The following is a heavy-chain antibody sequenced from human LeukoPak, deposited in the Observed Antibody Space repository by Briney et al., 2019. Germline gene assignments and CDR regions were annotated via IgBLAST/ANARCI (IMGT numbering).Heavy chain of an antibody. J-gene: IGHJ4*02. CDR1: GGSFSGYY. D-gene: IGHD2-2*01. CDR2: INHSGST. Sequence: SETLSLTCAVYGGSFSGYYWSWIRQPPGKGLEWIGEINHSGSTNYNPSLKSRVTISVDTSKNQFSLKLSSVTAADTAVYYCARGPPLQYCSSTSCGDFDYWGQGTLVTVSS. V-gene: IGHV4-34*01. CDR3: ARGPPLQYCSSTSCGDFDY.